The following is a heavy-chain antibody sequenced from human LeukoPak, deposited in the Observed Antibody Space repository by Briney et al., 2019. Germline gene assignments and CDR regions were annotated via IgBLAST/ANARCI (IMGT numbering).Heavy chain of an antibody. CDR1: GFTFSSYA. CDR2: ISGSGGST. D-gene: IGHD2-2*01. V-gene: IGHV3-23*01. Sequence: GGSLRLSCAASGFTFSSYAMSWVRQAPGKGLEWVSAISGSGGSTYYADSVKGRFTISRDNSKNTLYLQMNSLRAEDTAVYYCARAPHCSSTSCYPLDYYYYMDVWGKGTTVTISS. CDR3: ARAPHCSSTSCYPLDYYYYMDV. J-gene: IGHJ6*03.